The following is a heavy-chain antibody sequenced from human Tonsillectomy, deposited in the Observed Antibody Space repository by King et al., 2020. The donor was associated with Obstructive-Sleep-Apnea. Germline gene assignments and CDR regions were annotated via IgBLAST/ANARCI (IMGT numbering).Heavy chain of an antibody. CDR3: ARKGGAAAPDY. CDR1: GWAFSGYY. CDR2: IKHSGST. V-gene: IGHV4-34*01. J-gene: IGHJ4*02. Sequence: QLQQWGAGLLKPSETLSLTCAVYGWAFSGYYWSWNRQPPGKGLEWIGGIKHSGSTNYNPSLKSRVTISVDTSKKQFSLKLGSVTAADTAVYYCARKGGAAAPDYWGQGTLVTVSS. D-gene: IGHD6-13*01.